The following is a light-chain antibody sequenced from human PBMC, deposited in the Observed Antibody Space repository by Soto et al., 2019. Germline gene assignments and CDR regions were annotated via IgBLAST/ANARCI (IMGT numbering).Light chain of an antibody. J-gene: IGKJ5*01. V-gene: IGKV3-11*01. CDR1: QSITNY. CDR2: ATS. CDR3: QLYGISPH. Sequence: EIVLTQSPATLSLSPGERATLSCRASQSITNYVGWYQQKPGQAPRLLIYATSNRATGIPARFSGSGSGTDFTLTINRLEPEDFAVYYCQLYGISPHFGQGTRLE.